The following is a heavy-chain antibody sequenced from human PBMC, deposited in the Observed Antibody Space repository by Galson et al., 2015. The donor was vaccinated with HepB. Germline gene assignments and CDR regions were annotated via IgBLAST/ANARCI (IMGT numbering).Heavy chain of an antibody. D-gene: IGHD5-24*01. CDR1: GYSFPRYW. V-gene: IGHV5-51*01. J-gene: IGHJ3*02. Sequence: QSGAAAKEPGESLKISCTGSGYSFPRYWIGWVRQMPGKGLEWMGIIYPGYSDTRYSPSFQSQVTISADKSISTAYLQWSSLKASDTAMYYCARPPSGEMATIDDFDIWGQGTMVTVPS. CDR3: ARPPSGEMATIDDFDI. CDR2: IYPGYSDT.